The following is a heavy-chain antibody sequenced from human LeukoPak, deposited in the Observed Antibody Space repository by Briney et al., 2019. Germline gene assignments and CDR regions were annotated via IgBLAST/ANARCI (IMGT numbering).Heavy chain of an antibody. V-gene: IGHV4-34*01. CDR1: GGSFSGYY. J-gene: IGHJ5*02. CDR2: INHSGST. CDR3: ARQGTSFYFDP. Sequence: SETLSLTCAVYGGSFSGYYWSWIRQPPGKGLEWIGEINHSGSTNYSPSLKSRVTMSVDTSKNQFSLKLISVTAADTAVYYCARQGTSFYFDPWGQGTLVTVSS. D-gene: IGHD6-6*01.